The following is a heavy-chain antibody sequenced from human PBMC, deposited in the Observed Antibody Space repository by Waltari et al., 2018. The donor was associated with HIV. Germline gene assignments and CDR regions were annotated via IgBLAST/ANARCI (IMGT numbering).Heavy chain of an antibody. CDR3: ARGPDIVATRAYWYFDL. Sequence: QVQLQQWGAGLLKPSETLSLTCAVYGGSFSGYYWSWIRQPPGKGLEWIGEINHSGSTSHNPALKSRVTISVDTSKNQFSLKLSSVTAADTAVYYCARGPDIVATRAYWYFDLWGRGTLVTVSS. CDR1: GGSFSGYY. CDR2: INHSGST. J-gene: IGHJ2*01. D-gene: IGHD5-12*01. V-gene: IGHV4-34*01.